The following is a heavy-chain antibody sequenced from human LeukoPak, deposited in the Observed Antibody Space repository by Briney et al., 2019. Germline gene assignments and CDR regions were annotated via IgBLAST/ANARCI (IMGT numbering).Heavy chain of an antibody. V-gene: IGHV4-59*11. D-gene: IGHD7-27*01. CDR1: SVSIRSHY. CDR2: ISYSGST. CDR3: ARDGEGDEGWDY. Sequence: SETLSLTCTVSSVSIRSHYWIWIRQPPGKGLEWIGHISYSGSTNYNPSLKSRVTISVDTSKNQFSLRLSSVTAADTAVYYCARDGEGDEGWDYWGQGTLVTVSS. J-gene: IGHJ4*02.